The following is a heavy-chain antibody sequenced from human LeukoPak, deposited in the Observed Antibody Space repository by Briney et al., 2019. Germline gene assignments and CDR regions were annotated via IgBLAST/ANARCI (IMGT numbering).Heavy chain of an antibody. J-gene: IGHJ4*02. CDR1: GGSISSSSYY. D-gene: IGHD6-6*01. CDR2: IYYSGST. V-gene: IGHV4-39*01. Sequence: PSETLSLTCTVSGGSISSSSYYWGWLRQPPGKGLEWIGSIYYSGSTYYNPSPKSRVTISVETSKNQFSLKLSSVTAADTAVYYCARLQSIAALSDYWGQGTLVTVSS. CDR3: ARLQSIAALSDY.